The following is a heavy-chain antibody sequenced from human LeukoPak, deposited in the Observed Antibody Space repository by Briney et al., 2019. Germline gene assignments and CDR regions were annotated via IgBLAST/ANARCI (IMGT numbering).Heavy chain of an antibody. CDR3: ARAFNGYYFDF. CDR2: INPSSGGA. CDR1: GYTFIGHY. V-gene: IGHV1-2*02. J-gene: IGHJ4*02. Sequence: ASVKVSCKASGYTFIGHYIHWVRQAPGQGLEWMGWINPSSGGANYAQKSQGRVIMTRGTSTSTAFMELSSLRSDDTAVYYCARAFNGYYFDFWGQGTQVTVSS.